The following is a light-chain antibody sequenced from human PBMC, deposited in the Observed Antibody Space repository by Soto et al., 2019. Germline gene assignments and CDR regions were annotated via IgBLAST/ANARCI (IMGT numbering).Light chain of an antibody. CDR3: QQYYSDPPT. V-gene: IGKV1-8*01. Sequence: AIRMTQSPSSLSASTGDRVTITCRASQGISSYLAWYQQKPGKAPKLLIYAASTLQSGVPSRFSGSGSGTDFTLTISCLQSEDFATYYGQQYYSDPPTFGQGTKVEIK. CDR2: AAS. J-gene: IGKJ1*01. CDR1: QGISSY.